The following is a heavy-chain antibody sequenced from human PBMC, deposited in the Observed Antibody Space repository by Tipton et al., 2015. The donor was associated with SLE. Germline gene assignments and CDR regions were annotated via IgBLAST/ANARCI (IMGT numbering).Heavy chain of an antibody. CDR2: IYYSGST. J-gene: IGHJ4*02. D-gene: IGHD4-11*01. CDR3: ARRGSNYPLGYFDY. CDR1: GGSMSSYC. V-gene: IGHV4-59*08. Sequence: TLSLTCTVSGGSMSSYCWSWIRQPPGKGLEWIGYIYYSGSTNYNPSLKSRVTISVDTSKNQFSLKLSSVTAADTAVYYCARRGSNYPLGYFDYWGQGTLVTVSS.